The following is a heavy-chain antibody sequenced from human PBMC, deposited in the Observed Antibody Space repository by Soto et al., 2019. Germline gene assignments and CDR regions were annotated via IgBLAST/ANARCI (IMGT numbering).Heavy chain of an antibody. CDR2: INRSGST. J-gene: IGHJ6*02. D-gene: IGHD6-19*01. CDR1: GGSFSGYC. Sequence: PSETLSLTCAVYGGSFSGYCWSWIRQPPGKGLEWIGEINRSGSTNYNPSLKSRVTISVDTSKNQFSLKLSSVTAADTAVYYCARSSQYSTVAGTRFSSYYYYGMDVWGQGTTVTVSS. V-gene: IGHV4-34*01. CDR3: ARSSQYSTVAGTRFSSYYYYGMDV.